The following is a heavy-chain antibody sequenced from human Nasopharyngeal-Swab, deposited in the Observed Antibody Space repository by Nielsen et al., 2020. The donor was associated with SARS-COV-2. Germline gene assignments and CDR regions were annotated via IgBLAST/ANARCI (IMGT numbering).Heavy chain of an antibody. CDR3: ARAGRVGDAYTGLDV. J-gene: IGHJ6*02. Sequence: SETLSLTCSVSGGSFNGFYWNWIRQLPGKGLEWIGDINHNERTNYNPSLKSRVTMSVDTSTNQVSLKLNSLTATDTAVYYCARAGRVGDAYTGLDVWGQGTTVTVSS. D-gene: IGHD5-24*01. CDR1: GGSFNGFY. V-gene: IGHV4-34*01. CDR2: INHNERT.